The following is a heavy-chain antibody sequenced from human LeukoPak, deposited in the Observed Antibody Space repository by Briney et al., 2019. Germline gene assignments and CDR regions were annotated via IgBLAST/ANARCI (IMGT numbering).Heavy chain of an antibody. CDR2: INPNSGGT. CDR1: GYTFIGYY. V-gene: IGHV1-2*06. CDR3: ARDRYYYDSSGYCDY. J-gene: IGHJ4*02. D-gene: IGHD3-22*01. Sequence: ASVKVSCKASGYTFIGYYMHWVRQAPGQGIEWMGRINPNSGGTNYAQKFQGRVTMTRDTSISTAYMELSRLRSDDTAVYYCARDRYYYDSSGYCDYWGQGTLVTVSS.